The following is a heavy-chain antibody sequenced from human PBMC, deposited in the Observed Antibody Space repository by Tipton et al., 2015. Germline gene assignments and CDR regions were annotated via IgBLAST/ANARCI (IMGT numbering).Heavy chain of an antibody. CDR1: GFTFSDYQ. J-gene: IGHJ6*02. CDR3: ARDLRGYYYGMDV. V-gene: IGHV3-11*01. CDR2: ISPSGSAT. Sequence: SLRLSCAGSGFTFSDYQMNWVRQARGKGLEWISYISPSGSATYYADSVKGRFTISRDNAKNSMSLQMTGLTSEDTAVYYCARDLRGYYYGMDVWGQGTTVTVSS.